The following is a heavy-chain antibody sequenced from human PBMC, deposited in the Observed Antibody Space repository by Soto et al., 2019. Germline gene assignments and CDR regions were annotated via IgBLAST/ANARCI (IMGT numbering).Heavy chain of an antibody. J-gene: IGHJ4*02. CDR3: SSLPDGYTSGLDY. V-gene: IGHV4-30-4*01. CDR1: GASISSGDYY. D-gene: IGHD5-12*01. CDR2: IYYTGNT. Sequence: QVQLQESGPGLVKPSQTLSLSCTVSGASISSGDYYWNWIRQPPGKGLEWIGYIYYTGNTVFNPPLKSRVSISVDTSKNQFSLKLNPVTAAYTAVYYCSSLPDGYTSGLDYWGQGTLVTVSS.